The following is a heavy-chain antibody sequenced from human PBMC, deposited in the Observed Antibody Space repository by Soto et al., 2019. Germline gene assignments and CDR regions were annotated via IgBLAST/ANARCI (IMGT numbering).Heavy chain of an antibody. CDR1: GGSFSGYY. Sequence: SETLSLTCAVYGGSFSGYYWSWIRQPPGKGLEWIGEINHSGSTNYNPSLKSRVTISVDTSKNQFSLKLSSVTAADTAVDYCARGGLEWLYYYYGMDVWGQGTTVTVSS. V-gene: IGHV4-34*01. CDR2: INHSGST. J-gene: IGHJ6*02. D-gene: IGHD3-3*01. CDR3: ARGGLEWLYYYYGMDV.